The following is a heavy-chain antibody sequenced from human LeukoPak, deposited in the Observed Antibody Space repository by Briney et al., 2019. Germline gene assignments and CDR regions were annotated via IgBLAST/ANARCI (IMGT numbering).Heavy chain of an antibody. CDR2: IYYSGST. CDR1: GGSISSSSYY. V-gene: IGHV4-39*01. J-gene: IGHJ4*02. Sequence: SETLSLTCTVSGGSISSSSYYWGWIRQPPGKGLEWIGSIYYSGSTYYNPSLKSRVTISVDTSKNQFSLKLSSVTAADTVVYYCARHLGSSGYYYDLFDYWGQGTLVTVSS. D-gene: IGHD3-22*01. CDR3: ARHLGSSGYYYDLFDY.